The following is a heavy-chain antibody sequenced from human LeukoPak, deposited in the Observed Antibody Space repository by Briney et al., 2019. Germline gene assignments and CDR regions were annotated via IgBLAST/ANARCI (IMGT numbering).Heavy chain of an antibody. D-gene: IGHD6-19*01. V-gene: IGHV6-1*01. Sequence: SQTLSLTCAISGDSVSSNSAAWDWIRQSPSRGLEWLGRTYSRSKLYNDYAVSVKSRITINPDTSKNQFSLQLNSVTPEDTAVYYCARGTSSGWYYSFDYWGQGTLVTVSS. CDR1: GDSVSSNSAA. CDR2: TYSRSKLYN. CDR3: ARGTSSGWYYSFDY. J-gene: IGHJ4*02.